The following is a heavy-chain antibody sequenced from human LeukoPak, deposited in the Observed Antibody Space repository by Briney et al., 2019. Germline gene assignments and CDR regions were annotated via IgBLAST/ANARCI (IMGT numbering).Heavy chain of an antibody. CDR2: INPNGGGT. CDR3: ARSHDYTNYVGP. Sequence: ASVKVSFKASGYTFTGYYIHWVRLAPGQGLEWMGWINPNGGGTNYAQKFQGRVTMTRDTYISTAYLDLSSLRSDDTAVYYCARSHDYTNYVGPWGQGTLVTVSS. CDR1: GYTFTGYY. D-gene: IGHD4-11*01. V-gene: IGHV1-2*02. J-gene: IGHJ5*02.